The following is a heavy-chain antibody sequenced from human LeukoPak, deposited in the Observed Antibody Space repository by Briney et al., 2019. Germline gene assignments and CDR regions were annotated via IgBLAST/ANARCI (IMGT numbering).Heavy chain of an antibody. CDR2: VSGSGGIT. J-gene: IGHJ4*02. CDR1: GFAFSRFA. D-gene: IGHD3-22*01. V-gene: IGHV3-23*01. Sequence: GGSLRLSCAGSGFAFSRFAMNWVRQAPGKGLEWVSIVSGSGGITNDADSVKGRFTISRDNPKNTLYLQMNSLRAEDTAVYFCAKRGVVIRVILVGFHKEAYYFDSWGQGALVTVSS. CDR3: AKRGVVIRVILVGFHKEAYYFDS.